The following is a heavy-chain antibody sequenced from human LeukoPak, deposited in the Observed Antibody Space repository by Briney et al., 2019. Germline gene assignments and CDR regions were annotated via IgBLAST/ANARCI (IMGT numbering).Heavy chain of an antibody. Sequence: PSETLSLTCTVSGGSISSYYWSWIRQPPGKGLEWIGYICYSGSTNYNPSLKSRVTISVDTSKNQFSLKLSSVTAADTAVYYCARGGGIAARRWWFDPWGQGTLVTVSS. CDR1: GGSISSYY. V-gene: IGHV4-59*08. J-gene: IGHJ5*02. CDR2: ICYSGST. CDR3: ARGGGIAARRWWFDP. D-gene: IGHD6-6*01.